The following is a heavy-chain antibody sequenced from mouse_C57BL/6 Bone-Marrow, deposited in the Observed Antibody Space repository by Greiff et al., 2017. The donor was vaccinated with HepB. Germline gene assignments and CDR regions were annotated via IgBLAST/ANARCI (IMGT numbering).Heavy chain of an antibody. CDR1: GFTFSSYA. V-gene: IGHV5-6-5*01. J-gene: IGHJ4*01. Sequence: EVMLVESGGGLVKPGGSLKLSCVASGFTFSSYAMSWVRQTPEKRLEWVASISSGGSTYYPDSVKGRFTISRENARNILYLQMSSLRSEDTAMYYCARGGITTSYAMDYWGQGTSVTVSS. D-gene: IGHD2-4*01. CDR3: ARGGITTSYAMDY. CDR2: ISSGGST.